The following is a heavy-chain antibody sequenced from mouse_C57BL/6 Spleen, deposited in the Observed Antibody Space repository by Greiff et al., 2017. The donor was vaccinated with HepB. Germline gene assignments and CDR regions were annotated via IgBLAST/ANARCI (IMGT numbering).Heavy chain of an antibody. J-gene: IGHJ4*01. CDR2: IYPGDGDT. Sequence: QVQLQQSGAELVKPGASVKISCKASGYAFSSYWMHWVKQRPGKGLEWIGQIYPGDGDTNYKGKFKGKGTLTADKSSSTAYMQLSSLTSEDSAVDFGARGVMVTTGSNYWGQGTSVTVSS. V-gene: IGHV1-80*01. CDR1: GYAFSSYW. CDR3: ARGVMVTTGSNY. D-gene: IGHD2-2*01.